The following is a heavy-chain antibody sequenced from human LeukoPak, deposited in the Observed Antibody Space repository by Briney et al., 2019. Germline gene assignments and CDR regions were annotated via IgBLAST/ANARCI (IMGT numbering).Heavy chain of an antibody. Sequence: SETLSLTCTVSGGSISSGGYYWSWIRQPPGKGLEWIGYIYHSGSTYYNPSLKSRVTISVDRSKNQFSLKLSSVTAADTAVYYCAREDCSSTSCYGVNGYWGQGTLVTVSS. CDR1: GGSISSGGYY. CDR3: AREDCSSTSCYGVNGY. CDR2: IYHSGST. V-gene: IGHV4-30-2*01. D-gene: IGHD2-2*01. J-gene: IGHJ4*02.